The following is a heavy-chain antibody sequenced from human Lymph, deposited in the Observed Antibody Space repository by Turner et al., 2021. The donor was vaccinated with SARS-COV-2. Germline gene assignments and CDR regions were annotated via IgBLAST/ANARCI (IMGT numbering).Heavy chain of an antibody. V-gene: IGHV3-30*04. CDR1: GFPFSSYA. D-gene: IGHD3-22*01. CDR3: ARDRDSSGWVDY. CDR2: ISYDGSDK. Sequence: QAQLVASGGGVVQPGRSLRLSCSASGFPFSSYAMHWVRQAPGKGLEWVAFISYDGSDKYYADSVKGRFTFSRDNSKNTLYLKMNSLRAEDTAVYYCARDRDSSGWVDYWGQGTLVTVSS. J-gene: IGHJ4*02.